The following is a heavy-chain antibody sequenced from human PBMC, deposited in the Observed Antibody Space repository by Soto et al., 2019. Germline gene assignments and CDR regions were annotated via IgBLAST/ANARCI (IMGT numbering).Heavy chain of an antibody. CDR3: ARFPFDRSSWTNPRYFDY. CDR1: GGSFSGYY. V-gene: IGHV4-34*01. D-gene: IGHD6-13*01. J-gene: IGHJ4*02. Sequence: QVQLQQWGAGLLKPAETLSLTCAVYGGSFSGYYWTWIRQPPGKGLEWIGEINQSGFTNYNPSLGSRVTMSVDTFKNQFSLMLSSVTAADTAVYYCARFPFDRSSWTNPRYFDYWGQGTLVTVSS. CDR2: INQSGFT.